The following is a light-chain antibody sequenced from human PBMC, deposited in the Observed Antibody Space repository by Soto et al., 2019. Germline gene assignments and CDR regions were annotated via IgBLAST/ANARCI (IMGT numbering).Light chain of an antibody. Sequence: EIVLTQSPGTLSLSPGERATLSCRAGQTVSSSYLAWYQQKPGQAPRLLIYGASTRATGIPDRFSGSGSGTDFTLTISRLEPEDFAVYYCQVRTDWPPFKYTFGQGTKLEVK. V-gene: IGKV3D-20*02. CDR2: GAS. J-gene: IGKJ2*01. CDR1: QTVSSSY. CDR3: QVRTDWPPFKYT.